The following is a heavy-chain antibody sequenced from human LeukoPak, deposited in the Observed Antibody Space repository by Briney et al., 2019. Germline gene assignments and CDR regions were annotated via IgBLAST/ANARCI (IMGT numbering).Heavy chain of an antibody. J-gene: IGHJ4*02. D-gene: IGHD3-10*01. CDR1: GGSISSSSYY. CDR2: IYYSGST. CDR3: ARDGSDRPIDY. V-gene: IGHV4-39*07. Sequence: SETLSLTCTVSGGSISSSSYYWGWIRQPPGKGLEWIGSIYYSGSTYYNPSLKSRVTISVDTSKNQFSLKLSSVTAADTAVYYCARDGSDRPIDYWGQGTLVTVSS.